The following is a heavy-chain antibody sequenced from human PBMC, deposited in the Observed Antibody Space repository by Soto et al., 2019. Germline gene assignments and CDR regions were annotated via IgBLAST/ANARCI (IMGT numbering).Heavy chain of an antibody. Sequence: HLGGSLRLSCAASGFTFSSYAMHWVRQAPGKGLEWVAVISYDGSNKYYADSVKGRFTISRDNSKNTLYLQMNSLRAEDTAVYYCARRPITMVRGVITDYYYGMDVWGQGTTVTVSS. CDR3: ARRPITMVRGVITDYYYGMDV. V-gene: IGHV3-30-3*01. D-gene: IGHD3-10*01. CDR2: ISYDGSNK. CDR1: GFTFSSYA. J-gene: IGHJ6*02.